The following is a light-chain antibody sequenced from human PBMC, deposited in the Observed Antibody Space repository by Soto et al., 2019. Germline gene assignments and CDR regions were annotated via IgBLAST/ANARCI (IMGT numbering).Light chain of an antibody. Sequence: EIVMTQSPATLSMYPGERATLSCRASQSVSSNLAWYQQKPGQAPRLLIYGASTRATGIPARFSGSGSGTEFTLTISSLQSEDFAVYYCQQYNSGTFGQGTKVDIK. CDR3: QQYNSGT. CDR1: QSVSSN. J-gene: IGKJ1*01. V-gene: IGKV3-15*01. CDR2: GAS.